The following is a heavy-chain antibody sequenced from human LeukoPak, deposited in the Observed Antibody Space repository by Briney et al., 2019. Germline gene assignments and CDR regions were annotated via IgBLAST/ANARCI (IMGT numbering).Heavy chain of an antibody. Sequence: GRSLRLSCVASGFTFSSYGMHWVSQAPGKGLEWVAMISYDGSDKYYAESVKGRFTISRDNSKNTLYLQMNSLRDEDTAMYSCATLLLGVGGDYWGQGTLVTVSS. CDR1: GFTFSSYG. D-gene: IGHD2-15*01. CDR3: ATLLLGVGGDY. V-gene: IGHV3-30*03. J-gene: IGHJ4*02. CDR2: ISYDGSDK.